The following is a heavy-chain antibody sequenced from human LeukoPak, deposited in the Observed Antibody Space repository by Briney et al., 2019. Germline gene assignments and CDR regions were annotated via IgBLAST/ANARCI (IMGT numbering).Heavy chain of an antibody. CDR3: ARGASYYGSGTYYPNFDY. CDR2: MNPNSGNT. Sequence: ASVKVSCKTSGYTFTSYDINWVRQATGQGLEWMGWMNPNSGNTNYAQKFQGRVTMTRNTSINTAYMELSSLRSEDTAVYYCARGASYYGSGTYYPNFDYWGQGTLVTVSS. J-gene: IGHJ4*02. V-gene: IGHV1-8*01. CDR1: GYTFTSYD. D-gene: IGHD3-10*01.